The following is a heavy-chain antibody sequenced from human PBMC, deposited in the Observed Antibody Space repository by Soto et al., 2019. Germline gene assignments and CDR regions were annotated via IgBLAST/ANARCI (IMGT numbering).Heavy chain of an antibody. CDR2: ISGSGGST. J-gene: IGHJ4*02. D-gene: IGHD3-3*01. CDR3: AKDSYDFWSGYYPETYYFDY. CDR1: GFTFSSYA. Sequence: GGSLRLSCAASGFTFSSYAMSWVRQAPGKGLEWASAISGSGGSTYYADSVKGRFTISRDNSKNTLYLQMNSLRAEDTAVYYCAKDSYDFWSGYYPETYYFDYWGQGTLVTVSS. V-gene: IGHV3-23*01.